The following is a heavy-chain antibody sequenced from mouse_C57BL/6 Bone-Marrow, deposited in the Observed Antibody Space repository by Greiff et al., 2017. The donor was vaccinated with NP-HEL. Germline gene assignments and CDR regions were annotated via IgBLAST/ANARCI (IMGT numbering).Heavy chain of an antibody. CDR2: ISNGGGST. J-gene: IGHJ2*01. V-gene: IGHV5-12*01. CDR3: ARRYGNYNYFDY. D-gene: IGHD2-10*02. Sequence: EVKLVESGGGLVQPGGSLKLSCAASGFTFSDYYMYWVRQTPEKRLEWVAYISNGGGSTYYPDTVKGRFTISRDNAKNTLYLQMSRLKSEDTAMYYCARRYGNYNYFDYWGQGTTLTVSS. CDR1: GFTFSDYY.